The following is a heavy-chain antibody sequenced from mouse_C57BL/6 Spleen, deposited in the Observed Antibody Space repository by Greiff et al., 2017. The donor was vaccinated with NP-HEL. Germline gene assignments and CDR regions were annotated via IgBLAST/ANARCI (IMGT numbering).Heavy chain of an antibody. CDR1: GYTFTSYW. CDR2: IYPGSGST. CDR3: ASDYYGSSYVYWYFDV. D-gene: IGHD1-1*01. V-gene: IGHV1-55*01. Sequence: VQLQQPGAELVKPGASVKMSCKASGYTFTSYWITWVKQRPGQGLEWIGDIYPGSGSTNYNEKFKSKATLTVDTSSSTAYMQLSSLTSEDSAVYYCASDYYGSSYVYWYFDVWGTGTTVTVSS. J-gene: IGHJ1*03.